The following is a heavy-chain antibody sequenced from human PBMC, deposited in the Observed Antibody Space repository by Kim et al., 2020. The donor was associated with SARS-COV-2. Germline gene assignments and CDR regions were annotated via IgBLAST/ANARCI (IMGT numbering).Heavy chain of an antibody. CDR2: INPNSGGT. V-gene: IGHV1-2*02. Sequence: ASVKVSCKASGYTFTGYYMHWVRQAPGQGLEWMGWINPNSGGTNYAQKFQGRVTMTRDTSISTAYMELSRLRSDDTAVYYCARSPSPQQLAFDLWGRGTLVTVSS. J-gene: IGHJ2*01. CDR3: ARSPSPQQLAFDL. D-gene: IGHD6-13*01. CDR1: GYTFTGYY.